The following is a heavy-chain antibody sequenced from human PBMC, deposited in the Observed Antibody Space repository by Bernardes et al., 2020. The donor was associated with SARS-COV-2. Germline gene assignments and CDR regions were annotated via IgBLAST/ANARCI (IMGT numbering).Heavy chain of an antibody. Sequence: GGSLKHSCAASGFTFRDYPMHLVRQAPGKGLEWVAVIWHDGSRDYYVDSVKGRFAISRDNSNNTLYLQMNNLRVEDTALYRCATEDGEWLESWGQGTLVTVSS. D-gene: IGHD4-17*01. CDR3: ATEDGEWLES. CDR1: GFTFRDYP. V-gene: IGHV3-33*01. J-gene: IGHJ5*01. CDR2: IWHDGSRD.